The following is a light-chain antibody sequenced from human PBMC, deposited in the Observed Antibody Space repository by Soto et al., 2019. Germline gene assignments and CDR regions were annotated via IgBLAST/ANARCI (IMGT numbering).Light chain of an antibody. Sequence: QSVLTQPPSVSGAPGQRVTISCTGSSSKIEAGYDVHWYQRLPGTAPKVLIYGNNNRPSGVPDRFSGSKSGTSASLAITGLQAEDEADYYCQSYDSSLSGSYVFGTGTKLTVL. J-gene: IGLJ1*01. CDR2: GNN. V-gene: IGLV1-40*01. CDR1: SSKIEAGYD. CDR3: QSYDSSLSGSYV.